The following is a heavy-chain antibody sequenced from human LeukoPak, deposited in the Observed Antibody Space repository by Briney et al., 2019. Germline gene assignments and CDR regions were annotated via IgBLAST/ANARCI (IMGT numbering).Heavy chain of an antibody. J-gene: IGHJ3*02. CDR2: IDHAGTNAGT. Sequence: GGSLRLCCAASGFTFSDFSMIWLRQAPGKGLEWVSSIDHAGTNAGTYYADSVKGRFTISRDNSKNTLCLQLNSLRADDTAVYYCAKNWGPLDMRGQGTMVTVSS. V-gene: IGHV3-23*03. D-gene: IGHD3-16*01. CDR3: AKNWGPLDM. CDR1: GFTFSDFS.